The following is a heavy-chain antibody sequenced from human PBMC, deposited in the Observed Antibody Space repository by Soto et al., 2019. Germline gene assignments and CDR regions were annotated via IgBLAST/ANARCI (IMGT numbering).Heavy chain of an antibody. CDR1: GGSISGGGYY. J-gene: IGHJ6*02. CDR2: IYYTGST. Sequence: KSSETLSLTCTVSGGSISGGGYYWSWIRQHPGKGLEWIGYIYYTGSTYYNPSLKRRLTISVDTSKNQFSLKLSSVTAADTAVYYCARDQEVNYSDYGGSDYYYGMDVWGQGTTVTVS. V-gene: IGHV4-31*03. D-gene: IGHD4-17*01. CDR3: ARDQEVNYSDYGGSDYYYGMDV.